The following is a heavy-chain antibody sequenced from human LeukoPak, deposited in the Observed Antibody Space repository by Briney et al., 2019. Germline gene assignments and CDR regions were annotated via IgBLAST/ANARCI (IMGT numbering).Heavy chain of an antibody. D-gene: IGHD4-17*01. V-gene: IGHV1-8*01. CDR1: GYTFTSFD. CDR2: MNPNTGNT. J-gene: IGHJ3*02. Sequence: ASVKVSCKTSGYTFTSFDLNWVRQATGQGLEWMGWMNPNTGNTGYAQKFQARVTMTRNISISTAYMELSSLRSEDTAVYYCARDTHGYGDYLGDAFDIWGQGTRVTVSS. CDR3: ARDTHGYGDYLGDAFDI.